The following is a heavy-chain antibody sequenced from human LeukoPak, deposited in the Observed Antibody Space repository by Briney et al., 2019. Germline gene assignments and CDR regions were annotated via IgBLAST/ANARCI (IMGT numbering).Heavy chain of an antibody. D-gene: IGHD4-17*01. Sequence: ASVKVSCKASGYIFTDYYMHWVRQAPGQGLEWTGWINPNSGDTNFAQKFQGRVTMTRDTSINTAYMQLSGLTSDDTAVHYCAKDRYGDYVYYAMDVWGKGTTVTVSS. CDR2: INPNSGDT. V-gene: IGHV1-2*02. CDR3: AKDRYGDYVYYAMDV. CDR1: GYIFTDYY. J-gene: IGHJ6*04.